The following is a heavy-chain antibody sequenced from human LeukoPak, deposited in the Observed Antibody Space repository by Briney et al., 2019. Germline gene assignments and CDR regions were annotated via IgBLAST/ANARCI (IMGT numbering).Heavy chain of an antibody. Sequence: SETLSLTCTVSGGSISSSSYYWAWIRQPPGKGLEWIGEIEHGGSTVYNPSLESRVSMSVDTSKNQFSLRLTSVAAADTAVYYCARVEMATIPNYFYYYMDVWGKGTTVTVSS. D-gene: IGHD5-24*01. V-gene: IGHV4-39*07. CDR2: IEHGGST. CDR1: GGSISSSSYY. J-gene: IGHJ6*03. CDR3: ARVEMATIPNYFYYYMDV.